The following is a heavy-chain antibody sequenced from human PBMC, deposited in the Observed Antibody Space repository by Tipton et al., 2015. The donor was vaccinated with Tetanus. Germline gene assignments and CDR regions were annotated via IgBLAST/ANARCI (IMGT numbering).Heavy chain of an antibody. J-gene: IGHJ4*02. CDR1: GFIFSSYG. V-gene: IGHV3-33*01. D-gene: IGHD2-15*01. Sequence: CAASGFIFSSYGVHWVRQAPGKGLEWLAVSWYDGTDKYYADSVKGRFTISRDNSKNTLYLQMNSLRAEDTALYYCAREADCSGGSCFSGDFDTWGQGAQVTVSS. CDR3: AREADCSGGSCFSGDFDT. CDR2: SWYDGTDK.